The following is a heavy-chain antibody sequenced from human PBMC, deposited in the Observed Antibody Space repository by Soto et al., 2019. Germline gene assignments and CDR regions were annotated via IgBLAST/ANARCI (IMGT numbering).Heavy chain of an antibody. Sequence: QVQLVESGGGVVQPGGSLGLSVAASGFTFRNHARHWVRQAPGKGLWCRAVIAHDGSNAFYRDSVKGRFTVTRGNSKNTLYWSMNSLRSEDTGVYYCARGDREDILVVVGARPGEYGTDIWGQGTTVIVSS. D-gene: IGHD2-15*01. CDR1: GFTFRNHA. J-gene: IGHJ6*02. CDR3: ARGDREDILVVVGARPGEYGTDI. V-gene: IGHV3-30-3*01. CDR2: IAHDGSNA.